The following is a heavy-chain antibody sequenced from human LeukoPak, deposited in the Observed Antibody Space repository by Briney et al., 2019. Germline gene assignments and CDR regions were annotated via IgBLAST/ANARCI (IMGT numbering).Heavy chain of an antibody. Sequence: GRSLRLSCAASGFTFSSYGMHWVRQAPGKGLERVALIASDESNTYYEDSVEGRFTISRDNSENALFLQMDYLTTEDTAVYYCARGVLAKYSVAFDIWGQGTTVIVS. D-gene: IGHD2-21*01. CDR1: GFTFSSYG. CDR2: IASDESNT. V-gene: IGHV3-30*03. CDR3: ARGVLAKYSVAFDI. J-gene: IGHJ3*02.